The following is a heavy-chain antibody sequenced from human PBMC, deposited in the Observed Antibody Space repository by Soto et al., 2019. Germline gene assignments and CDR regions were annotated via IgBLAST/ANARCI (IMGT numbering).Heavy chain of an antibody. CDR3: ARDPRPGVSGFIGYNRAPAFDI. V-gene: IGHV1-2*04. Sequence: ASVNVSCKSSGYTFTGYYIHWVRQAPGQGLECMGWINPNSGGTNYAQKFQGWVTMTRDTSISTAYMELSRLRSDDTAVYYCARDPRPGVSGFIGYNRAPAFDIWGQGTMVTVSS. CDR2: INPNSGGT. CDR1: GYTFTGYY. J-gene: IGHJ3*02. D-gene: IGHD5-18*01.